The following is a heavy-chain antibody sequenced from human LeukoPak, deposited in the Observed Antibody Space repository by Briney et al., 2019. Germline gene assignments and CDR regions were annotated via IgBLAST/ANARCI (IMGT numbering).Heavy chain of an antibody. CDR2: ISSSGSTI. Sequence: PGGSLRPSCAASGFTFSDYYMSWIRQAPGKGLEWVSYISSSGSTIYYADSVKGRFTISRDNAEKSVYLQMNGLRAEDTAVYYCATYSGYDRIFDHWGQGTLVTVSS. D-gene: IGHD5-12*01. V-gene: IGHV3-11*04. CDR1: GFTFSDYY. CDR3: ATYSGYDRIFDH. J-gene: IGHJ4*02.